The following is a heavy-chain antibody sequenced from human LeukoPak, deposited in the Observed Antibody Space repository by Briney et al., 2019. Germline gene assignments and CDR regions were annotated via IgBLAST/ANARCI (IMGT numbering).Heavy chain of an antibody. J-gene: IGHJ4*02. CDR3: ARGTMVRGVLKGPLDY. CDR2: IIPIFGTA. V-gene: IGHV1-69*01. CDR1: GGTLSSYA. Sequence: SVKVSCKASGGTLSSYAISWVRQAPGQGLEWMGGIIPIFGTANYAQKFQGRVTITADESTSTAYMELSSLRSEDTAVYYCARGTMVRGVLKGPLDYWGQGTLATVSS. D-gene: IGHD3-10*01.